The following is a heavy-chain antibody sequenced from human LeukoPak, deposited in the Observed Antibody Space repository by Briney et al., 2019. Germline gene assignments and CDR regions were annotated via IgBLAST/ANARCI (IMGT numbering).Heavy chain of an antibody. D-gene: IGHD6-6*01. CDR2: IISDGSTT. J-gene: IGHJ4*02. V-gene: IGHV3-74*01. CDR1: GFTFSSYW. Sequence: GGSLRLSCAASGFTFSSYWMHWVRQAPGKGLVWVSRIISDGSTTDYADSVKGRYTISRDNAKNTLYLQMNSLRVEDTAVYYCARGEWSSSPFDYWGQGTLVTVSS. CDR3: ARGEWSSSPFDY.